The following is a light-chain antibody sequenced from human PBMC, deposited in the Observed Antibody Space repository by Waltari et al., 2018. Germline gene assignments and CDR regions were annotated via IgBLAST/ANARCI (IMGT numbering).Light chain of an antibody. CDR2: DAS. J-gene: IGKJ5*01. CDR1: QSVSSNS. Sequence: EIVLTQSPGTLSLSPGERATLSCRASQSVSSNSLAWYQQKPGQAPRCLIYDASSRASGIPDRFSGSGSGTDFTLTISRLEPEDFAVYYCQHYGRSPITFGQGTRLESK. V-gene: IGKV3-20*01. CDR3: QHYGRSPIT.